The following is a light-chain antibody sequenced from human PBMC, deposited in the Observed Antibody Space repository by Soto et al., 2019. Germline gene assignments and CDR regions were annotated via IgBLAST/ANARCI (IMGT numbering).Light chain of an antibody. V-gene: IGKV1-5*03. CDR3: QHYNSYSEA. CDR2: KAS. J-gene: IGKJ1*01. CDR1: QSISTW. Sequence: IQMTQSPSTLSASVGDRVTITCRASQSISTWLAWYQQKPGKAPKILIYKASTLESWVPSRFSGSGSGTEFTLTISSLQPDDFATYYCQHYNSYSEAFGQGTKVDIK.